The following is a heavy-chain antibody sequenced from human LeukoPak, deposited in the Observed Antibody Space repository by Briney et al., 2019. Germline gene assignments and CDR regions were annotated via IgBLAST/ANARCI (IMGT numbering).Heavy chain of an antibody. V-gene: IGHV1-69*05. D-gene: IGHD5-24*01. Sequence: SVKVSCKASGGTFSSYAISWVRQAPGQGLEWMGGIIPIFGTANYAQKFQGRVTITTDESTSTAYMELRSLRSEDTAVYYCESGEMGGLADYYYYYMDVWGKGTTVTVSS. CDR3: ESGEMGGLADYYYYYMDV. CDR2: IIPIFGTA. J-gene: IGHJ6*03. CDR1: GGTFSSYA.